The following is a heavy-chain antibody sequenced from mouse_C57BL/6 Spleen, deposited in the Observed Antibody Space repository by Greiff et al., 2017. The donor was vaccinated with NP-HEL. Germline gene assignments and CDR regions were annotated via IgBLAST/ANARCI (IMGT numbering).Heavy chain of an antibody. Sequence: VQLQQPGAELVKPGASVKLSCKASGYTFTSYWMQWVKQRPGQGLEWIGEIDPSDSYTNYNQKFKGKATLTVDTSSSTAYMQLSSLTSEDSAVYYCARRDHYYYAMDYWGQGTSVTVSS. CDR3: ARRDHYYYAMDY. J-gene: IGHJ4*01. CDR2: IDPSDSYT. D-gene: IGHD3-3*01. V-gene: IGHV1-50*01. CDR1: GYTFTSYW.